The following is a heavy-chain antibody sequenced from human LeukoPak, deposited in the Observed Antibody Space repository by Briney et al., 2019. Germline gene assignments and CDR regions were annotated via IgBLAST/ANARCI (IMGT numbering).Heavy chain of an antibody. V-gene: IGHV4-59*05. D-gene: IGHD3-10*01. J-gene: IGHJ5*02. CDR3: ARRFSYGSGRNWFDP. CDR2: IYYSGST. CDR1: GDSVTGYF. Sequence: SETLSLTCTVFGDSVTGYFLNWVRQPPGKGLEWIGSIYYSGSTYYNPSLKSRVTISVDTSKNQFSLKLSSVTAADTAVYYCARRFSYGSGRNWFDPWGQGTLVTVSS.